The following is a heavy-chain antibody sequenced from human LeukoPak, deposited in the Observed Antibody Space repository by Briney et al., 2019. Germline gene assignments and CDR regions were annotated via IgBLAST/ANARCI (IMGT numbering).Heavy chain of an antibody. CDR2: ISAYNGNT. V-gene: IGHV1-18*01. CDR1: GYTFTSYG. D-gene: IGHD6-19*01. CDR3: ARDLEQWLVTAFVY. J-gene: IGHJ4*02. Sequence: ASVKVSCKASGYTFTSYGIRWVRQAPGQGLEWMGWISAYNGNTNYAQKLQGRVTMTTDTSTSTAYMELRSLRSDDTAVYYCARDLEQWLVTAFVYWGQGTLVTVSS.